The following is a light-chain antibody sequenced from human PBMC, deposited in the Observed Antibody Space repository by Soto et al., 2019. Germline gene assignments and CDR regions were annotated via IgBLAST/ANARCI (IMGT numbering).Light chain of an antibody. J-gene: IGKJ1*01. CDR2: GAS. V-gene: IGKV3-20*01. CDR1: QSVSSSY. Sequence: EIVLTQSPGTLSLSPGERATLSCRASQSVSSSYLAWYQQKPGQAPRLLIYGASSRATGIPDRFSGSGSGTDFPITISRLEPEDFAVYYCKQYGSSPTFGQGTKVEIK. CDR3: KQYGSSPT.